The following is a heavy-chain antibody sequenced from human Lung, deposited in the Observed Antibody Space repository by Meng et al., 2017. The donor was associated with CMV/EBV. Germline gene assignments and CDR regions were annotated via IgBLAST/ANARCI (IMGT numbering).Heavy chain of an antibody. J-gene: IGHJ4*02. CDR3: AKEWLDATTGQFDY. V-gene: IGHV4-4*02. D-gene: IGHD1-26*01. CDR2: IYRSGST. Sequence: SGVSISTDSCWSWVRQPPGKGLEWIGEIYRSGSTNYSPSLKSRVTISIDRSKNQFSLRLTSVTAADTAVYYCAKEWLDATTGQFDYWGQGTLVTVSS. CDR1: GVSISTDSC.